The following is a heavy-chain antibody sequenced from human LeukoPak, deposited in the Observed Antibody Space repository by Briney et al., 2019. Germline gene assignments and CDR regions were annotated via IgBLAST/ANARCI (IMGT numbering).Heavy chain of an antibody. D-gene: IGHD6-13*01. Sequence: SGGSLRLSCVASGFTFRSYAISWVRQAPGKGLEWVAVISDDGSKYFYADSVKGRVTISRDNSKNTLYLQMNSLRVEDTAVYYCARRQQLPTGAFDIWGQGTMVTVSS. CDR2: ISDDGSKY. CDR1: GFTFRSYA. CDR3: ARRQQLPTGAFDI. J-gene: IGHJ3*02. V-gene: IGHV3-30-3*01.